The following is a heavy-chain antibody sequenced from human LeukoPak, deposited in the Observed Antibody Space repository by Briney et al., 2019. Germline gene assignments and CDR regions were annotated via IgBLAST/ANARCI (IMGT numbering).Heavy chain of an antibody. D-gene: IGHD6-19*01. Sequence: GGSLRLSCEASGFTFINYAMTWVRQAPGKGPEWVSGFTGGSGGAYYADSVKGRFSISRDNSMNTLSLQMNSLRAEDTAIYYCARGRNSGSYYYMDVWGKGTTVTVSS. CDR1: GFTFINYA. CDR3: ARGRNSGSYYYMDV. CDR2: FTGGSGGA. J-gene: IGHJ6*03. V-gene: IGHV3-23*01.